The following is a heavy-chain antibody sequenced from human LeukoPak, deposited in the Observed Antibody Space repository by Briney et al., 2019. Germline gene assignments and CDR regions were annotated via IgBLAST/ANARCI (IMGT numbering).Heavy chain of an antibody. CDR1: GGSISSSSYY. Sequence: SETLSLTCTVSGGSISSSSYYWGWIRQPPGKGLEWIGSIYYSGSTYYNPSLKSRVTISVDTSKNQFSLKLSSVTAADTAVYYCARGRGGDYYDSSGAFDIWGQGTVVTVSS. CDR3: ARGRGGDYYDSSGAFDI. CDR2: IYYSGST. V-gene: IGHV4-39*07. J-gene: IGHJ3*02. D-gene: IGHD3-22*01.